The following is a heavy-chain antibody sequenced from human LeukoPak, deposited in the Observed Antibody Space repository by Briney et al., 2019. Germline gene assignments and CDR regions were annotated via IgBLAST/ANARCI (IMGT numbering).Heavy chain of an antibody. CDR1: GYTFTGYY. V-gene: IGHV1-2*04. Sequence: EASVKVSCKASGYTFTGYYMHWVRQAPGQGLEWMGWINPNSGGTNYAQKFQGWVTMTRDTSISTAYMGLSRPRSDDTAVYYCAREQLSYYYGMDVWGQGTTVTVSS. J-gene: IGHJ6*02. CDR2: INPNSGGT. CDR3: AREQLSYYYGMDV. D-gene: IGHD6-13*01.